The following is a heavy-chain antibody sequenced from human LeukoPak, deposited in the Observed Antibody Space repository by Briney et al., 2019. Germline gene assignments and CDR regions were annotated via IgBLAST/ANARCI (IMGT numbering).Heavy chain of an antibody. CDR2: IYSGST. Sequence: PSETLSLTCTVSGGSISSSSYYWGWIRQPPGKGLEWIGTIYSGSTYYNPSLKSRVTISVDTSKNQFSLKLSSVTAADTAVYYCARGYYGSGVLNIYYYGMDVWGQGTTVTVSS. CDR3: ARGYYGSGVLNIYYYGMDV. V-gene: IGHV4-39*02. J-gene: IGHJ6*02. D-gene: IGHD3-10*01. CDR1: GGSISSSSYY.